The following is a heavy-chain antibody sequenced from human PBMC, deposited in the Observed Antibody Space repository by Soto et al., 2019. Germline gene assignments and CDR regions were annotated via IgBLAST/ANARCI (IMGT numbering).Heavy chain of an antibody. CDR2: MNPNSGNT. V-gene: IGHV1-8*01. D-gene: IGHD2-15*01. CDR1: GYTFTSYD. J-gene: IGHJ4*02. Sequence: ASVKVSCKASGYTFTSYDFNWVRQATGQGLEWMGWMNPNSGNTGYAQKFQGRVTMTRDTSINTAYMELSSLRSEDTAVYYCARNIRSSGLFDYWGQGTLVTVSS. CDR3: ARNIRSSGLFDY.